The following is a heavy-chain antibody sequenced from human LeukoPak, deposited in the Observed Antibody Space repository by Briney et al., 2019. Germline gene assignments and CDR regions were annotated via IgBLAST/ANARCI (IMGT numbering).Heavy chain of an antibody. CDR3: AREDYYGSGSYGHNWFDP. J-gene: IGHJ5*02. CDR2: INPNSGGT. D-gene: IGHD3-10*01. V-gene: IGHV1-2*02. CDR1: GYTFTSYA. Sequence: ASVKVSCKASGYTFTSYAMNWVRQAPGQGLEWMGWINPNSGGTNYAQKFQGRVTMTRDTSISTAYMELSRLRSDDTAVYYCAREDYYGSGSYGHNWFDPWGQGTLVTVSS.